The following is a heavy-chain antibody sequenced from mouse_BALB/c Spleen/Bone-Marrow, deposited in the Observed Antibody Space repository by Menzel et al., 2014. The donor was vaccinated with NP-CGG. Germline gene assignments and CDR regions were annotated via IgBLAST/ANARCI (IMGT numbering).Heavy chain of an antibody. CDR3: ARSGGKGNYWAWFAY. V-gene: IGHV14-3*02. Sequence: VQLQQSGAELVKPGASVKLSCTASGFNIRDSYMHWVKQRPEQGLEWIGRIDPANGNTKYDRKFQGKATITADTSSNTAYLQLSSLTSEDTAVYYCARSGGKGNYWAWFAYWGQGTLVTVSA. CDR2: IDPANGNT. CDR1: GFNIRDSY. J-gene: IGHJ3*01. D-gene: IGHD2-1*01.